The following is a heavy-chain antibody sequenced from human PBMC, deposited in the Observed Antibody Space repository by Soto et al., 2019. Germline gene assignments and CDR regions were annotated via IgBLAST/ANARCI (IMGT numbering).Heavy chain of an antibody. J-gene: IGHJ4*02. Sequence: QVQLVQSGAEVKKPGSSVKVSCKASGGTFSSYTISWVRQAPGQGLEWMGRIILILGIANYAQKFKGRVTITADKSTSTAYMELRSMASEDRAVYYGASLTRSSGWYEDYWGQGTLVTVSS. CDR1: GGTFSSYT. CDR3: ASLTRSSGWYEDY. CDR2: IILILGIA. V-gene: IGHV1-69*02. D-gene: IGHD6-19*01.